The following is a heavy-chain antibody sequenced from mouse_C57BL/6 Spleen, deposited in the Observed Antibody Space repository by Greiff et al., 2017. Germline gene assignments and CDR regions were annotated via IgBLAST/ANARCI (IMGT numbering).Heavy chain of an antibody. D-gene: IGHD1-3*01. Sequence: EVKLVESGGGLVQPGGSLSLSCAASGCTFPDYYMSWVRQPPGKALEWLGFIRNKANGYTTEYSASVKGRFTISRDNSQSILYLQMNALRAEDSATYYCAKWHNFFMDYRGQGASVPASS. J-gene: IGHJ4*01. CDR3: AKWHNFFMDY. V-gene: IGHV7-3*01. CDR1: GCTFPDYY. CDR2: IRNKANGYTT.